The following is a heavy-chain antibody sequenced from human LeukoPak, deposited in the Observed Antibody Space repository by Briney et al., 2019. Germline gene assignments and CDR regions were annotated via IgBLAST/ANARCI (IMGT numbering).Heavy chain of an antibody. CDR2: ISGSGGST. V-gene: IGHV3-23*01. Sequence: GGSLRLSCAASGFTFGSYAMYWVRQAPGKGLEWVSGISGSGGSTFYADSVKGRFTISRDNSENTVYLQMNSLRADDTAVYYCAKTTAGYSSGRYPGWPVDYWGQGTKVTVSS. J-gene: IGHJ4*02. D-gene: IGHD6-19*01. CDR1: GFTFGSYA. CDR3: AKTTAGYSSGRYPGWPVDY.